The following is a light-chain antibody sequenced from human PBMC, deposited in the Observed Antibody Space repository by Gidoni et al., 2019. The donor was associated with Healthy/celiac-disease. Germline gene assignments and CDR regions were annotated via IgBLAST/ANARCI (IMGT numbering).Light chain of an antibody. Sequence: ALRLTQSPSSFSASTGDRVTITCRASQGISSYLAWYQQKPGKAPKLLIYAASTLQSGVPSRFSGRGSGTEFTRTISCLQSEDFATYYCQQYYSYPLTFXGXTKVEIK. CDR2: AAS. CDR3: QQYYSYPLT. V-gene: IGKV1-8*01. CDR1: QGISSY. J-gene: IGKJ4*01.